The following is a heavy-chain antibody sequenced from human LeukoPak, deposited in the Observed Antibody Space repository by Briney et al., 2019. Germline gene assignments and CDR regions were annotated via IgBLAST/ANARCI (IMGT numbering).Heavy chain of an antibody. J-gene: IGHJ4*02. CDR2: IYTSGST. V-gene: IGHV4-4*07. Sequence: SETLSLTCTVSGGSISGYYWSWIRQPAGKGLEWIGRIYTSGSTNYNPSLKSRVTMSVDTSKNQFSLKLSSVTAADTAVYYCARGNSSGWYFAYWGQGTLVTVSS. D-gene: IGHD6-19*01. CDR3: ARGNSSGWYFAY. CDR1: GGSISGYY.